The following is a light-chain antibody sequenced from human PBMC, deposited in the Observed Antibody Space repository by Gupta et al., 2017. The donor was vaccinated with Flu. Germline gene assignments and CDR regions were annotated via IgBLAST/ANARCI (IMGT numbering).Light chain of an antibody. V-gene: IGKV1-39*01. CDR3: QQGYNSPFT. CDR2: AAS. J-gene: IGKJ3*01. Sequence: DIQMTQSPSSLSASIGDRVTITCRASQIISNYLNWYQQKPGKAPELLIYAASSLQSGVPSRFGGSGSGTTFTLTIDSLQPEDFATYYCQQGYNSPFTFGPGTKVEIK. CDR1: QIISNY.